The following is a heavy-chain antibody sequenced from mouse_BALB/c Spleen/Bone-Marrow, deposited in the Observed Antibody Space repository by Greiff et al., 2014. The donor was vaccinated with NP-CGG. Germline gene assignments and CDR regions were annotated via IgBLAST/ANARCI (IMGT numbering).Heavy chain of an antibody. V-gene: IGHV14-3*02. J-gene: IGHJ2*01. CDR1: GFNIKDTF. Sequence: EVKLMESGAELVKPGASVKLSCAASGFNIKDTFIHWVKQRPEQGLEWIGSIDPANDNSKFDPKFQGKATLTADTSSNTAYLQLSSLTSEGTAVYFCTRNYVSHYFDYWGQGTTLTVSS. CDR3: TRNYVSHYFDY. CDR2: IDPANDNS. D-gene: IGHD1-1*01.